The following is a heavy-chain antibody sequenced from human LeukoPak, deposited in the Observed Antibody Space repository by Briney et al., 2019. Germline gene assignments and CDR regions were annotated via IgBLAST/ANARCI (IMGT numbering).Heavy chain of an antibody. V-gene: IGHV4-59*01. J-gene: IGHJ3*02. CDR2: IYYSGST. CDR3: ARMAHGDLFDI. CDR1: GGSISSYY. D-gene: IGHD4-17*01. Sequence: TSETLSLTCTVSGGSISSYYWSWIRQPPGKGLEWIGYIYYSGSTNYNPSLKSRVTISVDTSKNQFSLKLSSVTAADTAVYYCARMAHGDLFDIWGQGTMVTVSS.